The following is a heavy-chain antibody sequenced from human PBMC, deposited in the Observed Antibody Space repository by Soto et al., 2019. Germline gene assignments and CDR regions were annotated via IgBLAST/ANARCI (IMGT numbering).Heavy chain of an antibody. CDR2: LSYAGDT. CDR1: GLTFDDYG. J-gene: IGHJ6*03. CDR3: AKGPHSASGYYYMDV. Sequence: GGSMRLSCAASGLTFDDYGMSWVAGLSYAGDTYYPGSVKGRFTVSRESAENSLYLQMNSLTAGDTAVYYCAKGPHSASGYYYMDVWGKGTTVTVSS. V-gene: IGHV3-13*01. D-gene: IGHD3-10*01.